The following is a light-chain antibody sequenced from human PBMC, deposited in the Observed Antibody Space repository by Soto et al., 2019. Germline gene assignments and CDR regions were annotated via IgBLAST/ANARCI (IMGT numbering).Light chain of an antibody. V-gene: IGLV1-40*01. CDR3: QSYDSSLSGSHVV. CDR2: GNS. J-gene: IGLJ2*01. Sequence: QSVLTQPPSVSGAPGQRVTISCTGSSSNIGAGYDVHWYQQLPGTAPKLPIYGNSNRPSGVPDRFSGSKSGTSASLAITGLQAEDEADYYCQSYDSSLSGSHVVFGGGTKLTVL. CDR1: SSNIGAGYD.